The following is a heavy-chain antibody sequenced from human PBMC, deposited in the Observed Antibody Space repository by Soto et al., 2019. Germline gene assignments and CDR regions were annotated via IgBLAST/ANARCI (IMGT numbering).Heavy chain of an antibody. CDR3: ARDRSYNWNDYDAFDI. J-gene: IGHJ3*02. CDR2: ISSSGSTI. Sequence: GGSLRLSCAASGFTFSDYYMSWIRQAPGKGLEWVSYISSSGSTIYYADSVKGRFTISRDNAKNSLYLQMNSLRAEDTAVYYCARDRSYNWNDYDAFDIWGQGTMVTVSS. D-gene: IGHD1-1*01. V-gene: IGHV3-11*01. CDR1: GFTFSDYY.